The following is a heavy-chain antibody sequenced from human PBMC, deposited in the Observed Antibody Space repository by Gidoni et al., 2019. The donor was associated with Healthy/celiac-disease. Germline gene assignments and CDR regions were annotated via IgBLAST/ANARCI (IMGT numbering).Heavy chain of an antibody. D-gene: IGHD4-17*01. Sequence: QVQLQQCCSGLLKPSETLSLTCAVYGWSFSGYYWSWLRQPPGKGLEWIGEINHSGSTNYNPYIKSRVTIAVETSKKEFSLKLSSVTDADTAVYYCARRTVEKGPFGYWGQGTLVTVSS. CDR3: ARRTVEKGPFGY. CDR1: GWSFSGYY. J-gene: IGHJ4*02. V-gene: IGHV4-34*01. CDR2: INHSGST.